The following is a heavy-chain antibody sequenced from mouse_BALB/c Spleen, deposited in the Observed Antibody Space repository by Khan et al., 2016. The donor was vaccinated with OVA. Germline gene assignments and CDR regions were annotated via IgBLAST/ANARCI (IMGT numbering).Heavy chain of an antibody. Sequence: VQLQQSGAELVKPGASVKLSCSASGFNIKDTYIHWMKQRPEQGLEWIGRIDPPNDDTKYGPKFQAKATLTADKSSNTAYLQLSSLTSEDTAVYYCSTLYGTPFAFWGQGTLVSVSA. V-gene: IGHV14-3*02. D-gene: IGHD2-1*01. J-gene: IGHJ3*01. CDR3: STLYGTPFAF. CDR1: GFNIKDTY. CDR2: IDPPNDDT.